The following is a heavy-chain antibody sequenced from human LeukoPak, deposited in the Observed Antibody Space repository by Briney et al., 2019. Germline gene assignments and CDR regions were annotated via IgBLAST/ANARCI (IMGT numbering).Heavy chain of an antibody. D-gene: IGHD2-15*01. CDR2: IYYSGST. CDR1: GGSISSGGYY. Sequence: MPSETLSLTCTVSGGSISSGGYYWGWIRQPPGKGLEWIGSIYYSGSTYYNPSLKSRVTISVDTSKNQFSLKLSSVTAADTAVYYCARIVVVVAAIRAFDIWGQGTMVTVSS. J-gene: IGHJ3*02. CDR3: ARIVVVVAAIRAFDI. V-gene: IGHV4-39*01.